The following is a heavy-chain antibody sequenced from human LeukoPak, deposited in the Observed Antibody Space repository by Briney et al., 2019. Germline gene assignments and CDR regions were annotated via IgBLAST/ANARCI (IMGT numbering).Heavy chain of an antibody. CDR2: ISYDGSNK. J-gene: IGHJ4*02. D-gene: IGHD3-9*01. Sequence: GRSLRLSCAASGFTFSSYGMHWVRQAQGKGLEWVAVISYDGSNKYYADSVKGRFTISRDNAKNTLYLQMNSLRAEDTAVYYCAKDPYYDILTGQLRYFDYWGQGTLVTVSS. CDR1: GFTFSSYG. V-gene: IGHV3-30*18. CDR3: AKDPYYDILTGQLRYFDY.